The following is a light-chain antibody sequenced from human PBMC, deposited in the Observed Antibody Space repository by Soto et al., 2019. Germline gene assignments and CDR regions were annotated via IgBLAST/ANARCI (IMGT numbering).Light chain of an antibody. J-gene: IGLJ1*01. V-gene: IGLV1-44*01. CDR3: AAWDDGLNGLYV. CDR2: GDN. Sequence: QSVLTQPPSASGTPGQRVTIARSGGSSNIGRTTVNWYRQLPGTAPKLLIDGDNQRPAGVPDRFSGSKSGTSASLAISGLQSEDEADYYFAAWDDGLNGLYVFGTGTKLTVL. CDR1: SSNIGRTT.